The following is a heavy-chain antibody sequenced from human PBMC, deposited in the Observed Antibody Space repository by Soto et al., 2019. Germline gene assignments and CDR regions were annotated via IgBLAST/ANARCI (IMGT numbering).Heavy chain of an antibody. V-gene: IGHV4-31*03. CDR1: GGSISSGGYY. CDR3: ARVRAVAGTYYYYYGMDV. Sequence: TLSLTCTVSGGSISSGGYYWSWIRQHPGKGLEWIGYIYYSGSTYYNPSLKSRVTISVDTSKNQFSLKLSSVTAADTAVYYCARVRAVAGTYYYYYGMDVWGQGTTVTVSS. J-gene: IGHJ6*02. CDR2: IYYSGST. D-gene: IGHD6-19*01.